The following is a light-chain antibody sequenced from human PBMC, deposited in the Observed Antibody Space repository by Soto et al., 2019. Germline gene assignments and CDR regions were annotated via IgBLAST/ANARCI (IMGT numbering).Light chain of an antibody. V-gene: IGKV3-15*01. CDR1: QSVSSN. CDR3: QQYKNWPPMYT. J-gene: IGKJ2*01. CDR2: GAS. Sequence: EIVMTQSPATLSLSPGERATLSCRASQSVSSNLAWYQQKPGQAPRLLIYGASTRATGIPARFSGSGSGTEFTLTISSRQSEDFAVYYCQQYKNWPPMYTFGQGTKLEIK.